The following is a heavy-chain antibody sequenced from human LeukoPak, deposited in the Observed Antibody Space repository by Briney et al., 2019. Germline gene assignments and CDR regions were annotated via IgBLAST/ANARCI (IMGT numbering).Heavy chain of an antibody. J-gene: IGHJ4*02. V-gene: IGHV1-3*01. Sequence: ASVKVSCKVSGYSLSDYAIHWVRQAPGKRLEWMGCINAGNGETKYSQNFQGRVTITEDRSAGTAYMELSSLRSEDTSIYYCARGRWTATETTYHLDYWGQGTLVSVSS. CDR1: GYSLSDYA. CDR2: INAGNGET. CDR3: ARGRWTATETTYHLDY. D-gene: IGHD4-17*01.